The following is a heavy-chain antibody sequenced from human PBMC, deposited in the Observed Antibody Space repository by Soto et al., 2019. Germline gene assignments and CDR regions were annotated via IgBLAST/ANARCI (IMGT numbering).Heavy chain of an antibody. CDR2: INPSGGST. Sequence: ASVKVSCKASGYTFTSYYMHWVRQAPGQGLEWMGIINPSGGSTSYAQKFQGRVTMTRDTSTSTVYMELSSLRSEDTAVYYCARVGGTAAGPNWFDPWGQGTLVTFSS. CDR1: GYTFTSYY. D-gene: IGHD6-13*01. CDR3: ARVGGTAAGPNWFDP. J-gene: IGHJ5*02. V-gene: IGHV1-46*03.